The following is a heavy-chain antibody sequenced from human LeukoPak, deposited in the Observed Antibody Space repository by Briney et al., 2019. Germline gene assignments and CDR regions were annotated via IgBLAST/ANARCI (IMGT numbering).Heavy chain of an antibody. CDR3: ARDRSHYVTAEYYYGMDV. Sequence: GGSLTLLCAPSGLTFSSYWKSWARQAPGKGLEWVVNIKQDGSEKYYVDSVKGRFTITRDNAKNSLYLQMNSLRAEDTAVYYCARDRSHYVTAEYYYGMDVWGQGTTVTVSS. J-gene: IGHJ6*02. CDR2: IKQDGSEK. D-gene: IGHD3-16*01. V-gene: IGHV3-7*01. CDR1: GLTFSSYW.